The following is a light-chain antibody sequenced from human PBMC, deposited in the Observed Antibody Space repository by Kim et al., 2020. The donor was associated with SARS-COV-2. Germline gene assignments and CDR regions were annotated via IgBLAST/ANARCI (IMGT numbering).Light chain of an antibody. J-gene: IGKJ1*01. CDR3: QHCGGQPWT. V-gene: IGKV3-20*01. Sequence: EIVLTQSPGTLSLSPGERATLSCTASQTISGNYLAWYQQTPGQAPRVLIHGASSRATGIPDRFSGSGSGTDFTLTISRLEPEDFAVYYFQHCGGQPWTFGAGSKMEIK. CDR2: GAS. CDR1: QTISGNY.